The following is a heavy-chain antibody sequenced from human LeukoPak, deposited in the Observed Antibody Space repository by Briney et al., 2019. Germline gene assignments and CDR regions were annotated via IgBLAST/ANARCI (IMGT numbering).Heavy chain of an antibody. D-gene: IGHD2-2*01. V-gene: IGHV3-23*01. CDR2: ISGSGGST. Sequence: GGSLRLSCAASGFTFSSYAMSWVRQAPGKGLEWVSAISGSGGSTYYADSVKGRFTISRDNSKNTLYLQMNSLRAEDTAVYYCAKDSCSRTSCRGYFDYWGQGTLVTVSS. CDR3: AKDSCSRTSCRGYFDY. J-gene: IGHJ4*02. CDR1: GFTFSSYA.